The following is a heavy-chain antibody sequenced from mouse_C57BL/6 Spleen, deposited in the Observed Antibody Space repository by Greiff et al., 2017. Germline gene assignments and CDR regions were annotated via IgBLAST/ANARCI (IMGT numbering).Heavy chain of an antibody. Sequence: VQLQQSGAELVRPGASVTLSCKASGYTFTDYEMHWVKQTPVHGLEWIGAIDPETGGTAYNQKFKGKAILTADKSSSTAYRDLRSLTSEDSAVYYCTRSHYYGSSCDYWGQGTTLTVSS. V-gene: IGHV1-15*01. CDR1: GYTFTDYE. D-gene: IGHD1-1*01. CDR3: TRSHYYGSSCDY. J-gene: IGHJ2*01. CDR2: IDPETGGT.